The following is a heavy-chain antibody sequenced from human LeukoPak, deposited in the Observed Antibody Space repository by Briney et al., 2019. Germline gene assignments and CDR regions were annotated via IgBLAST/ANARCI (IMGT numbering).Heavy chain of an antibody. J-gene: IGHJ5*02. CDR2: INSDGSST. Sequence: PGGSLRLSCAASGFTFSSYWMHWVRQAPGKGLVWVSRINSDGSSTSYADSVKGRFTISRDNAKNTLCLQMNSLGAEDTAVYYCAKAGSWYGRDWFDPWGQGTLVTVSS. CDR1: GFTFSSYW. CDR3: AKAGSWYGRDWFDP. D-gene: IGHD6-13*01. V-gene: IGHV3-74*01.